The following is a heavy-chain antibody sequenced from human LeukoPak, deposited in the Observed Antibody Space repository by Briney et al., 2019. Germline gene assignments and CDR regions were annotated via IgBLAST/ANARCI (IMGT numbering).Heavy chain of an antibody. V-gene: IGHV4-31*03. D-gene: IGHD3-22*01. Sequence: PSETLSLTCTVSGGPISSGGYYWSWIRQHPGKGLEWIGYIYYSGSTYYNPSLKSRVTISVDTSNNLFSLKLSSVTAADTAVYYCARDPNSGYLDYWGQGTLVTVSS. CDR3: ARDPNSGYLDY. CDR2: IYYSGST. CDR1: GGPISSGGYY. J-gene: IGHJ4*02.